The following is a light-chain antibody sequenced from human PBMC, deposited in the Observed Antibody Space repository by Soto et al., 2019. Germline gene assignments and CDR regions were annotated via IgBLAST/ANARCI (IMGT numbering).Light chain of an antibody. J-gene: IGLJ2*01. CDR1: KSNIGSNE. CDR2: ADS. CDR3: AVWDDSVFGKI. V-gene: IGLV1-47*02. Sequence: QSVLTQPPSASGTPGQRVTISCSGSKSNIGSNEVYWYQQLPGTAPKFLIYADSQRPSGVPDRFSASKSGTSASLTISGLRSEDEVEYYCAVWDDSVFGKIFGGGTKLTVL.